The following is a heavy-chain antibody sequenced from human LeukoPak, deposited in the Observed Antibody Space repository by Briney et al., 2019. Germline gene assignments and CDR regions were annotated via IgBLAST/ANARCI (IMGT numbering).Heavy chain of an antibody. J-gene: IGHJ4*02. CDR2: ITNGGGDAT. V-gene: IGHV3-23*01. CDR1: GFTFSSYA. Sequence: PGGSLRLSCAASGFTFSSYAMSWVRQAPGKGLEWVSDITNGGGDATYYAESVRGRFTISRDNSRSTLYLQINSLRAEDTAVYFCVKHRVRSFDLWGQGTVVTVSS. CDR3: VKHRVRSFDL.